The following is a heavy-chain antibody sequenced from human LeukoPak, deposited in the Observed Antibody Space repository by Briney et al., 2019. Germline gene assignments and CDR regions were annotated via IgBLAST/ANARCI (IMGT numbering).Heavy chain of an antibody. J-gene: IGHJ5*02. CDR2: INPGGST. D-gene: IGHD2-15*01. Sequence: SETLSLTCAVYGGSLSDHYWSWFRQPPGKGLEWIGEINPGGSTTYNPSLKSRVTISVDTSKNQFSLNLSSVTAADTAVYYCAREPGYCSGGSCYGGWFDPWGQGTLVTVSS. CDR1: GGSLSDHY. CDR3: AREPGYCSGGSCYGGWFDP. V-gene: IGHV4-34*01.